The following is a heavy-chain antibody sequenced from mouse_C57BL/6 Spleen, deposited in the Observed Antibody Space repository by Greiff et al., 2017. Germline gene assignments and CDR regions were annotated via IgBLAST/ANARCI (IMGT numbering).Heavy chain of an antibody. CDR2: ISSGSSTI. J-gene: IGHJ3*01. CDR1: GFTFSDYG. D-gene: IGHD1-1*01. CDR3: ARDYYGSSCGFAY. Sequence: EVNLVESGGGLVKPGGSLKLSCAASGFTFSDYGMHWVRQAPEKGLEWVAYISSGSSTIYYADTVKGRFTISRDNAKNTLFLQMTSLRSEDTAMYYCARDYYGSSCGFAYWGQGTLVTVSA. V-gene: IGHV5-17*01.